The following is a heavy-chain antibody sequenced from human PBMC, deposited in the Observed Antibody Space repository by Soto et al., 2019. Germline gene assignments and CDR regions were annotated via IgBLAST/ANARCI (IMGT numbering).Heavy chain of an antibody. J-gene: IGHJ4*02. Sequence: SETLSLTCTVSGGFISGSDYYWGWIRQPPGKGLEWIGDIYYTGTSYHYPSLKSRVTISVDTSKNQFFLKLTSVTAADTAVYYCTDMRGQWLPRDWGQGTLVTVS. V-gene: IGHV4-39*01. CDR3: TDMRGQWLPRD. CDR2: IYYTGTS. D-gene: IGHD6-19*01. CDR1: GGFISGSDYY.